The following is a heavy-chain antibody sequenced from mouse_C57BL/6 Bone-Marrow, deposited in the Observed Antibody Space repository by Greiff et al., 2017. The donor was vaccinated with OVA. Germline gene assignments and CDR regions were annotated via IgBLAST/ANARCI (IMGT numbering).Heavy chain of an antibody. CDR1: GYSFTGYY. V-gene: IGHV1-31*01. CDR3: ARGQLRLRFSYYFDY. D-gene: IGHD3-2*02. CDR2: IYPYNGVS. J-gene: IGHJ2*01. Sequence: EVKLQQSGPELVKPGASVKISCKASGYSFTGYYMHWVKQSHGNILDWIGYIYPYNGVSSYNQKFKGKATLTVDKSSSTAYMELRSLTSEDSAVYYCARGQLRLRFSYYFDYWGQGTTLTVSS.